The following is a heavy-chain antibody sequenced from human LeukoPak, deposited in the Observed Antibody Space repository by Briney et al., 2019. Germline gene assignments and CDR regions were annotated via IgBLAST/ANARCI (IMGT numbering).Heavy chain of an antibody. CDR2: INPNSGGT. V-gene: IGHV1-2*02. CDR3: APSGEDYFDY. CDR1: GYTFTDYY. J-gene: IGHJ4*02. Sequence: ASVKVSCKASGYTFTDYYIHWVRQAPGQGLEWMGWINPNSGGTHYAQKFLGRVTMTRERSISTAYMELSRLRSDDTAVYYCAPSGEDYFDYWGQGTLVTVSS. D-gene: IGHD3-3*01.